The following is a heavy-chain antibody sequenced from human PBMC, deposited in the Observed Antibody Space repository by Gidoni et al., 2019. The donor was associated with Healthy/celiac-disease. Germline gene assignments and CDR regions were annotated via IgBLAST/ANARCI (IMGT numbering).Heavy chain of an antibody. D-gene: IGHD3-3*01. Sequence: QVQLQESGPGLVKPSQTLSLTCTVSGGSISSGGYYWSWIRQHPGKGLEWIGYIYYSGSTYYNPSLKSRVTISVDTSKNQFSLKLSSVTAADTAVYYCARVAYYDFWSGYYSPNYFDYWGQGTLVTVSS. CDR1: GGSISSGGYY. CDR3: ARVAYYDFWSGYYSPNYFDY. V-gene: IGHV4-31*03. CDR2: IYYSGST. J-gene: IGHJ4*02.